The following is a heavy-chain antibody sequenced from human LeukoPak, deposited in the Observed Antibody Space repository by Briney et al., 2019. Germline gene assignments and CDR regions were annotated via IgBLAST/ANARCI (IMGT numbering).Heavy chain of an antibody. CDR1: GYSISSGYY. CDR2: IYQSGSS. D-gene: IGHD1-1*01. Sequence: SETLSLTCTVSGYSISSGYYWGWIRQPPGKGLEWIGIIYQSGSSYYNPSLKSRVTISLDTSKNQFPLKLSPVTAADTAVYYCARRPAQKPNWKGAFDIWGQGTMVTVSS. CDR3: ARRPAQKPNWKGAFDI. J-gene: IGHJ3*02. V-gene: IGHV4-38-2*02.